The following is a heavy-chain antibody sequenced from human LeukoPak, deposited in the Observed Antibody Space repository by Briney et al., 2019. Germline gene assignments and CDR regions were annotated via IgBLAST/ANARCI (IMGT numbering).Heavy chain of an antibody. CDR2: FYYGGNT. V-gene: IGHV4-39*01. Sequence: SETLSLTCTVSGGSISSSGYFWGWIRQPPGKGLEWIGSFYYGGNTYYNPSLKSRVTVSVDTSRNQFSLKLTSVTAADTAFYYCARHELPGMSVSAGFDYWGQGTLVTVPS. CDR3: ARHELPGMSVSAGFDY. CDR1: GGSISSSGYF. J-gene: IGHJ4*02. D-gene: IGHD6-19*01.